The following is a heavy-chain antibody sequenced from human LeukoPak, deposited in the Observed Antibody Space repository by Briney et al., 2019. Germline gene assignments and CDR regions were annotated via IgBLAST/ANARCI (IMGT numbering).Heavy chain of an antibody. CDR2: INPSGGST. D-gene: IGHD6-13*01. CDR3: AREYSSSCYYYYYGMDV. J-gene: IGHJ6*02. V-gene: IGHV1-46*01. CDR1: GYTFTSYY. Sequence: ASVTVSCKASGYTFTSYYMHWVRQPPGQGLEWMGIINPSGGSTSYAQKFQGRVTMTRDTSTSTVYMELSSLRSEDTAVYYCAREYSSSCYYYYYGMDVWGQGTTVTGSS.